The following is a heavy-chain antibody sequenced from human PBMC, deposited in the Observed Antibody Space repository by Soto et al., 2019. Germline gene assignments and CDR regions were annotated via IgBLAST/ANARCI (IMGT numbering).Heavy chain of an antibody. Sequence: QVQLVESGGGLVKPGGSLRLSCAASGLTFSDCYMNWIRQAPGKGLEWVSYISSSGSSINYAGSVKGRFTISRDNAKTPLYLQMNSLRAEDTAMYYCARVRFGEWGYAMDVWGQGTTVTVSS. D-gene: IGHD3-10*01. CDR2: ISSSGSSI. V-gene: IGHV3-11*01. J-gene: IGHJ6*02. CDR1: GLTFSDCY. CDR3: ARVRFGEWGYAMDV.